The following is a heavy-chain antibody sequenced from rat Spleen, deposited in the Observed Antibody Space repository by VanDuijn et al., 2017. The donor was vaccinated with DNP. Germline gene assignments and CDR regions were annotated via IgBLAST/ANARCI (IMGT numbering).Heavy chain of an antibody. J-gene: IGHJ2*01. V-gene: IGHV2-41*01. Sequence: QVQLKESGPGLVQPSQTLSLTCTVSGFSLTSYNVHWVRQPPGKGLEWMGVIWNTGGTQYNSALKSRLSIGKDTSKSQTFVKMNSLQTEDTATYYCVREGYDYVGDYWGQGVMVTVSS. D-gene: IGHD1-7*01. CDR1: GFSLTSYN. CDR2: IWNTGGT. CDR3: VREGYDYVGDY.